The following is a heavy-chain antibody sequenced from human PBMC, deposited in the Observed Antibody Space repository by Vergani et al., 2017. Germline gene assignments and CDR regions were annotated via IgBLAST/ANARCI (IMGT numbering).Heavy chain of an antibody. J-gene: IGHJ4*02. CDR2: IDWDDEK. V-gene: IGHV2-70*01. CDR1: GFSLSTSGMC. CDR3: ARKGYYFDY. Sequence: QVTLRESGPALVKPTQTLSLSCTFSGFSLSTSGMCVSWIRRPPGKALEWRALIDWDDEKYYSTSLKTRLTISKDTTKNQVVITMTNMDPVDTATCDCARKGYYFDYWGQGTLVTAPS.